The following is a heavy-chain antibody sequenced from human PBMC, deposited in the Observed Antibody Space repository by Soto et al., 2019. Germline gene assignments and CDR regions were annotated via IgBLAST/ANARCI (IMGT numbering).Heavy chain of an antibody. CDR2: IRGTAT. D-gene: IGHD2-21*02. V-gene: IGHV3-23*01. CDR1: GFSFSSFA. CDR3: ATCAVVMTTSGGWGNWLDP. Sequence: EVQLLESGGTLVQPGESLRLSCEVSGFSFSSFAMNWVRQAPGEGLEWVSSIRGTATSYADSVKGRFTISRDNAKNTVYLQMNTLRSEDTAVYYCATCAVVMTTSGGWGNWLDPWGQGNLVIVSS. J-gene: IGHJ5*02.